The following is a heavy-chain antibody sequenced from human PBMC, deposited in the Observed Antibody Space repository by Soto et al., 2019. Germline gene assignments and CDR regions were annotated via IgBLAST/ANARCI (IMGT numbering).Heavy chain of an antibody. D-gene: IGHD3-10*01. CDR3: ATDSLVRGGYYYGMDV. CDR2: FDPEDGET. V-gene: IGHV1-24*01. CDR1: GYTLTELS. J-gene: IGHJ6*02. Sequence: GASVKVSCKVSGYTLTELSMHWVRQAPGKGLEWMGGFDPEDGETIYAQKFQGRVTMTEDTSTDTAYMELSSLRSEDTAVYYCATDSLVRGGYYYGMDVWGQGTTVTVSS.